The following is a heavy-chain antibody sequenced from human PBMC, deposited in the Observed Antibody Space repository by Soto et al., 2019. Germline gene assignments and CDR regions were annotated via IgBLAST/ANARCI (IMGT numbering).Heavy chain of an antibody. Sequence: EVQLLESRGGLVQPGGSLKLSCAASEFTFSSYAMSWVRQAPGKGLEWVSGISGTGRVTKYAESVKGRFTISRDNPKSTLFLQMNSLRPEDTAVYYCAKDVHYDIATGIEYFHRWGQGTLVTVSS. CDR2: ISGTGRVT. J-gene: IGHJ1*01. CDR3: AKDVHYDIATGIEYFHR. CDR1: EFTFSSYA. V-gene: IGHV3-23*01. D-gene: IGHD3-9*01.